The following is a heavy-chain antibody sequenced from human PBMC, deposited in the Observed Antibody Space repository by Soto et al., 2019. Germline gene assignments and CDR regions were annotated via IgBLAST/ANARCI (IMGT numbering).Heavy chain of an antibody. CDR1: GFTFSSYG. D-gene: IGHD6-13*01. J-gene: IGHJ6*02. V-gene: IGHV3-33*01. CDR3: ARAGRAAAGTDNYYGMDV. Sequence: GGSLRLSCAASGFTFSSYGMHWVRQAPGKGLEWEAVIWYDGSNKYYADSVKGRFAISRDNSKNTLYLQMNSLRAEDTAVYYCARAGRAAAGTDNYYGMDVWGQGTTVTVSS. CDR2: IWYDGSNK.